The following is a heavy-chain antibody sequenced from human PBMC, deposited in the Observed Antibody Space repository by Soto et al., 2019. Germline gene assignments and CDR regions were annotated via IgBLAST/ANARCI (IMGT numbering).Heavy chain of an antibody. D-gene: IGHD6-19*01. CDR2: IKQDGSEK. V-gene: IGHV3-7*01. CDR3: ARVAYFNGWIFDY. J-gene: IGHJ4*01. Sequence: DVQLVESGGGLVQPGGSLRLSCAASGFTFSSYWMSWVRQAPGKGLEWVANIKQDGSEKYFVDSVRGRFTLSRDNAKNSLQLQMNSLRAEDTAIYFCARVAYFNGWIFDYWGQGTLVTVSS. CDR1: GFTFSSYW.